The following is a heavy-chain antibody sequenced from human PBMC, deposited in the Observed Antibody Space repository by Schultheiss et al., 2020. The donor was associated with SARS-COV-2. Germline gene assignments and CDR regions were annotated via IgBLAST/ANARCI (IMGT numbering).Heavy chain of an antibody. CDR1: GGSISSSNW. V-gene: IGHV4-61*01. J-gene: IGHJ4*02. CDR2: IFYSGTT. Sequence: SQTLSLTCAVSGGSISSSNWWSWIRQPPGKGLEWIGDIFYSGTTSYNPSLKSRVTISVDTSKNQFSLKLSSVTAADTAVYYCARAQWLRGDFDYWGQGTLVTVSS. CDR3: ARAQWLRGDFDY. D-gene: IGHD5-12*01.